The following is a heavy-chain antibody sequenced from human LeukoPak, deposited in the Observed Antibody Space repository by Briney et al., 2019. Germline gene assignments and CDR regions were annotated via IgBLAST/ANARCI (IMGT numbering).Heavy chain of an antibody. CDR3: ARDRAGYGDFKIDY. D-gene: IGHD4-17*01. Sequence: GGSLRFSCAASGFTFSSYGMHWVRQAPGKGLEWVAVIWYDGSNKYYADSVKGRFTISRDNSKNTLYLQMNSLRAEDTAVYYCARDRAGYGDFKIDYWGQGTLVTVSS. CDR2: IWYDGSNK. CDR1: GFTFSSYG. V-gene: IGHV3-33*01. J-gene: IGHJ4*02.